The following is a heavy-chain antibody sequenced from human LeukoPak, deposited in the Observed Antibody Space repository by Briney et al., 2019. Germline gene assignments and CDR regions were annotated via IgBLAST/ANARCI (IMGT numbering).Heavy chain of an antibody. CDR2: IYYSGST. J-gene: IGHJ2*01. CDR1: GGSISSYY. CDR3: ATRVSGVVVAPYWYFDL. D-gene: IGHD2-15*01. V-gene: IGHV4-59*01. Sequence: KPSETLSLTCTVSGGSISSYYWSWIRQPPGKGLEWIGYIYYSGSTNYNPSLKSRVTISVDTSKNQFSLNLSSVTAADTAVYYCATRVSGVVVAPYWYFDLWGRGTLVTVSS.